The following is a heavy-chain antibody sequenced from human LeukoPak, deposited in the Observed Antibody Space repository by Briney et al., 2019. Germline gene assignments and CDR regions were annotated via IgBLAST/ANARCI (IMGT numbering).Heavy chain of an antibody. D-gene: IGHD3-22*01. CDR3: ARVPTYYYDSSGYLAWFDP. V-gene: IGHV4-38-2*02. CDR1: GYSISSGYY. Sequence: PSETLSLTCTVSGYSISSGYYWGWIRQPPGKGLEWIGSIYHSGSTYYNPSLKSRVTISVDTSKNQFSLKLSSVTAADTAVYYCARVPTYYYDSSGYLAWFDPWGQGTLVTVSS. CDR2: IYHSGST. J-gene: IGHJ5*02.